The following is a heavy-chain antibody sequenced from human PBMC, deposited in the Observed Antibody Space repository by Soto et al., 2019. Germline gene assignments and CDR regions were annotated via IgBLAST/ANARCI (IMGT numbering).Heavy chain of an antibody. CDR2: IYYSGST. V-gene: IGHV4-59*01. CDR1: GSSISSYH. Sequence: SETLSLTCTVSGSSISSYHWSWIRQPPGKGLEWIGYIYYSGSTNYNPSLKSRVTISVDTSKNQFSLKLSSVTAADTAVYYCARRGCSGGSCYGGFDYYYMDVWGKGTTVTVSS. J-gene: IGHJ6*03. CDR3: ARRGCSGGSCYGGFDYYYMDV. D-gene: IGHD2-15*01.